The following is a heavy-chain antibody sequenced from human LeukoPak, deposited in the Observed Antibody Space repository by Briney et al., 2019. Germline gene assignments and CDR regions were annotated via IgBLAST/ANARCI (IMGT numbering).Heavy chain of an antibody. J-gene: IGHJ4*02. D-gene: IGHD2-2*01. Sequence: PGGSLKLSCAASGFTVSSNYMSWVRQAPGKGLEWVAVIWYDGSNKYYADSVKGRFTISRDNSKNTLYLQMNSLRAEDTAVYYCANVPRPGKAYYFDYWGQGTLVTVSS. CDR3: ANVPRPGKAYYFDY. CDR1: GFTVSSNY. CDR2: IWYDGSNK. V-gene: IGHV3-33*08.